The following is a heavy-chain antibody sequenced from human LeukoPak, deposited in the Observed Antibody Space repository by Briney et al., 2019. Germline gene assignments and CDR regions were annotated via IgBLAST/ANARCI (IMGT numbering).Heavy chain of an antibody. CDR3: ASLYDSSGYYYAADAFDI. J-gene: IGHJ3*02. V-gene: IGHV1-46*01. Sequence: ASVKVSCKASGYTFTSYYMYWVRQAPGQGLEWVGIINPSGGSTSYAQKFQGRVSMTRDTSTSTVYMELSSLRSEDTAVYYCASLYDSSGYYYAADAFDIWGQGTMVTVSS. CDR1: GYTFTSYY. CDR2: INPSGGST. D-gene: IGHD3-22*01.